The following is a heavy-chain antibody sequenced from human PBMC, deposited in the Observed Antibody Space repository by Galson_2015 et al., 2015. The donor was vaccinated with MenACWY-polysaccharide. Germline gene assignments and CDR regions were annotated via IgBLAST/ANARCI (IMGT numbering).Heavy chain of an antibody. CDR1: GFTFSSYA. CDR2: ISYDGTNK. D-gene: IGHD2-15*01. Sequence: SLRLSCAASGFTFSSYAMHWVRQAPGKGLEWVAVISYDGTNKYYADSVKGRFTISRDNSKNTLYLQMNSLRAEDTAVYYCARGPPLFCSGGSCYSGSNYYYGMDVWGQGTTVTVSS. CDR3: ARGPPLFCSGGSCYSGSNYYYGMDV. V-gene: IGHV3-30-3*01. J-gene: IGHJ6*02.